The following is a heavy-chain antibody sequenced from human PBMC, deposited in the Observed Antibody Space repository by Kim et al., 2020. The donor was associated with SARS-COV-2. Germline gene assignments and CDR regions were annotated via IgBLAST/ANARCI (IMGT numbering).Heavy chain of an antibody. V-gene: IGHV4-39*01. CDR2: IYYSGST. CDR1: GGSISSSSYY. J-gene: IGHJ4*02. Sequence: SETLSLTCTVSGGSISSSSYYWGWIRQPPGKGLEWIGSIYYSGSTYYNPSLKSRVTISVDTSKNQFSLKLSSVTAADTAVYYCARRGSSGSYWGYFDYWGQGTLVTVSS. D-gene: IGHD1-26*01. CDR3: ARRGSSGSYWGYFDY.